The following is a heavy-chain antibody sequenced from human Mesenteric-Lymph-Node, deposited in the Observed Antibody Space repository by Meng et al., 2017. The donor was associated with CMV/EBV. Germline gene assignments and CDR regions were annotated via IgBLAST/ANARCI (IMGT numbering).Heavy chain of an antibody. D-gene: IGHD2-2*02. J-gene: IGHJ5*02. CDR2: INSDGSST. CDR3: VRDVGCSSTSCYTWAGWFDP. V-gene: IGHV3-74*01. Sequence: GGSLRLSCAASGFTFSNYWMHWVRQAPGKGLVWVSRINSDGSSTSYADSVKGRFTISRDNAKNTLYLQMNSLRAEDTAVYYCVRDVGCSSTSCYTWAGWFDPWGQGTLVTVSS. CDR1: GFTFSNYW.